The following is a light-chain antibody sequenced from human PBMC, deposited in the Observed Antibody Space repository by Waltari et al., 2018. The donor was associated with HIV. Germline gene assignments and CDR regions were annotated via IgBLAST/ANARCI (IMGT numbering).Light chain of an antibody. Sequence: EILLTQSPATLSLSPGERATLPCRASQSVSSYLGWYQQKPGQAPRPLIYDASNRAPGIPARFSGSGSGTDFTLTISSLEPEDVAVYYCQQRSNWPLTFGGGTKVEIK. J-gene: IGKJ4*01. V-gene: IGKV3-11*01. CDR2: DAS. CDR3: QQRSNWPLT. CDR1: QSVSSY.